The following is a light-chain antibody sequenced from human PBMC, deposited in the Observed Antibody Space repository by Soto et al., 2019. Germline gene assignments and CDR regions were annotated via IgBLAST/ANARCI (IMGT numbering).Light chain of an antibody. V-gene: IGLV2-11*01. CDR3: CSYAGSYTGV. CDR1: SSDVGAYNY. CDR2: DVS. J-gene: IGLJ1*01. Sequence: QSALTQRRSVSGSPGQSVTISCTGTSSDVGAYNYVSWYQHHPGKAPKFMIYDVSKRPSGVPDRFSGSKSGNTASLTISGLQAEDEADYYCCSYAGSYTGVFGTGTKLTVL.